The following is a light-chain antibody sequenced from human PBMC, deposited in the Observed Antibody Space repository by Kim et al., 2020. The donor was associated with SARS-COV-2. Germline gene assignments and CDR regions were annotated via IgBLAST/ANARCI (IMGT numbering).Light chain of an antibody. Sequence: TVTVPASNTNIVSNPVNSYQHIPGTAPKLLRYSNSDRPSGGPDRFTASQSETSAALAISGLQSEDETTYYCAAWDESLDGFLVFGGGTQLTVL. CDR2: SNS. V-gene: IGLV1-44*01. CDR1: NTNIVSNP. J-gene: IGLJ2*01. CDR3: AAWDESLDGFLV.